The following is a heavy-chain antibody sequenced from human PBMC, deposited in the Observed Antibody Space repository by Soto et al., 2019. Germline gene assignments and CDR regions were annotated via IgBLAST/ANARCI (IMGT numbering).Heavy chain of an antibody. Sequence: GESLKISCKGSGYNFSNYWIGWVPQIPGKGLEWMGIIYPGDSDTRYSPSFQGQVTISADKSISTAYLQWSSLKASDTAMYYCARLAGTGNYYYYGMDVWGQGTTVTVSS. CDR2: IYPGDSDT. CDR3: ARLAGTGNYYYYGMDV. D-gene: IGHD6-19*01. V-gene: IGHV5-51*01. J-gene: IGHJ6*02. CDR1: GYNFSNYW.